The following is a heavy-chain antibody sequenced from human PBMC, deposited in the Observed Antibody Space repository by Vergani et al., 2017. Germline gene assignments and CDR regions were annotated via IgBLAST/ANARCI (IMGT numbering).Heavy chain of an antibody. D-gene: IGHD3-10*01. CDR2: ISAYNGNT. V-gene: IGHV1-18*01. J-gene: IGHJ6*03. CDR3: ARDGRRFEPQNYYYYMDV. Sequence: QVQLVQSGAEVKKPGASVKVSCKASGYTFTSYGISWVRQAPGQGLEWMGWISAYNGNTNYAQKLQGRVTMTTDTSTSTAYMELRSLRSDDTAVYYGARDGRRFEPQNYYYYMDVWGKGTTVTVSS. CDR1: GYTFTSYG.